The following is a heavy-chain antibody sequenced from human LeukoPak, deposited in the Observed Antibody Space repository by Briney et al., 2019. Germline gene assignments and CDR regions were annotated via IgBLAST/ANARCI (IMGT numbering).Heavy chain of an antibody. Sequence: GGSLRLSCAASGFTFSSYSMNWVRQAPGKGLEWVSSISSSSNYIYYADSVKGRFTISRDNAKNTLSLQMNCLRAEDTGLYYCARADGSHYGLKDYWGQGTLVTVSS. CDR3: ARADGSHYGLKDY. D-gene: IGHD1-26*01. CDR1: GFTFSSYS. V-gene: IGHV3-21*01. J-gene: IGHJ4*02. CDR2: ISSSSNYI.